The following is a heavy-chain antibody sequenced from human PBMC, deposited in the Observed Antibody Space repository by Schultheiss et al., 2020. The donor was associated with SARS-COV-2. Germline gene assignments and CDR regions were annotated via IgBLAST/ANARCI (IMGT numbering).Heavy chain of an antibody. CDR2: IIPIFGTA. CDR3: ARDQDQISAFDY. V-gene: IGHV1-69*13. Sequence: SVKVSCKASGGTFSSYAISWVRQAPGQGLEWMGGIIPIFGTANYAQKFQGRVTITADESTSTAYMELRSLRSDDTAVYYCARDQDQISAFDYWGQGTLVTVSS. J-gene: IGHJ4*02. D-gene: IGHD2-2*01. CDR1: GGTFSSYA.